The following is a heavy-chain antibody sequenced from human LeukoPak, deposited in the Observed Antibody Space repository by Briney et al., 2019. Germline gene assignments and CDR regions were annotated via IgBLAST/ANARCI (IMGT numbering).Heavy chain of an antibody. Sequence: PGGSLRLSCAASGFTFSSYAMSWVRQAPGKGLEWVSAISGSGGSTYYADSVKGRFTISRDNSKNTLYLQMNSLRAEDTAVYYCAKAVITFGGVIQAYDYWGQGTLVTVSS. CDR1: GFTFSSYA. J-gene: IGHJ4*02. CDR3: AKAVITFGGVIQAYDY. D-gene: IGHD3-16*02. CDR2: ISGSGGST. V-gene: IGHV3-23*01.